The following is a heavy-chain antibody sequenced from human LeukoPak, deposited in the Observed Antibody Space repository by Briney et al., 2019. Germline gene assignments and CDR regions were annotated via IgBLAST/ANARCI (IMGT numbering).Heavy chain of an antibody. V-gene: IGHV3-20*04. CDR1: GFTFDDYG. D-gene: IGHD4-23*01. J-gene: IGHJ4*02. Sequence: GGSLRLSCAASGFTFDDYGMSWVRQTPGKGLEWVSGINWDGGSTSYADSVKGRFTISRDNAKNSLYLQMNSLRAEDTAVYYCARATVVSPNYWGQGTLVTVSS. CDR2: INWDGGST. CDR3: ARATVVSPNY.